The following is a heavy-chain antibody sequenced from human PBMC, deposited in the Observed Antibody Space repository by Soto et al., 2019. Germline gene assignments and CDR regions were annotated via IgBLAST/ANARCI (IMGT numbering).Heavy chain of an antibody. CDR3: ARGSVVVVAARDRPPYYFDY. CDR1: GGSISSGGYY. J-gene: IGHJ4*02. D-gene: IGHD2-15*01. Sequence: QVQLQESGPGLVKPSQTLSLTCTVSGGSISSGGYYWSWIRQHPGQGLEWIGYIYYSGSTYYNPSLKSRVTIAVDTSKNQVSLKLSSGTAADTAVYYCARGSVVVVAARDRPPYYFDYWGQGTLVTVSS. V-gene: IGHV4-31*03. CDR2: IYYSGST.